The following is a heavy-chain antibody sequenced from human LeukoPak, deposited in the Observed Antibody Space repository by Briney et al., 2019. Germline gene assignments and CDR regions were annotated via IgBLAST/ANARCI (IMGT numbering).Heavy chain of an antibody. CDR1: GYTFTGYY. CDR2: INPNSGGT. V-gene: IGHV1-2*02. CDR3: AREVPSAHSYY. Sequence: VVSVKVSCKASGYTFTGYYMHWVRQAPGQGLEWMGWINPNSGGTNYAQKFQGRVTMTRDTSISTAYMELSRLRSDDTAVYYCAREVPSAHSYYWGQGTLVTVSS. J-gene: IGHJ4*02. D-gene: IGHD2-2*01.